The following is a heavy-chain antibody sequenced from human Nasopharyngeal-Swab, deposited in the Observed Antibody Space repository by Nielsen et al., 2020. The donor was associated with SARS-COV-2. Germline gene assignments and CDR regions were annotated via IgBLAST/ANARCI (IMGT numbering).Heavy chain of an antibody. J-gene: IGHJ6*02. CDR3: ASDLAQHLNYYYYYGMDV. Sequence: GGSLRLSCAASGFTFSDYYMSWIRQAPGKGLEWVSSISSSGSTIYYADSVKGRFTISRDNAKNSLYLQMNSRRAEDKAVYYCASDLAQHLNYYYYYGMDVWGQGTTVTVSS. D-gene: IGHD6-13*01. CDR2: ISSSGSTI. V-gene: IGHV3-11*01. CDR1: GFTFSDYY.